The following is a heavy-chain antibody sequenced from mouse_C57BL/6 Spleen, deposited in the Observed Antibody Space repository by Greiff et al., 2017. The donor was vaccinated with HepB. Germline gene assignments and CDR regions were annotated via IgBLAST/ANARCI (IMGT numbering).Heavy chain of an antibody. CDR1: GYAFSSSW. J-gene: IGHJ2*01. CDR2: IYPGDGDT. V-gene: IGHV1-82*01. Sequence: VQLKESGPELVKPGASVKISCKASGYAFSSSWMNWVKQRPGKGLEWIGRIYPGDGDTNYNGKFKGKATLTADKSSSTAYMQLSSLTSEDSAVYFCARSYYSNYVGYWGQGTTLTVSS. CDR3: ARSYYSNYVGY. D-gene: IGHD2-5*01.